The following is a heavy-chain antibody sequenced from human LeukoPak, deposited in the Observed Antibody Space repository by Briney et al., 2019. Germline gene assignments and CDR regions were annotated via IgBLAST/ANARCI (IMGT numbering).Heavy chain of an antibody. CDR1: GFSFSNHG. D-gene: IGHD6-19*01. CDR3: AREATWGQWYFDH. CDR2: VARGGGAK. J-gene: IGHJ4*02. Sequence: GGSLRLSCVASGFSFSNHGMHWVRQAPGKGLEWVSVVARGGGAKFYADSVKGRFTLSRDNSKNMFFLQMNFLTVEDTAIYYCAREATWGQWYFDHWGQGTPVIVSS. V-gene: IGHV3-30*03.